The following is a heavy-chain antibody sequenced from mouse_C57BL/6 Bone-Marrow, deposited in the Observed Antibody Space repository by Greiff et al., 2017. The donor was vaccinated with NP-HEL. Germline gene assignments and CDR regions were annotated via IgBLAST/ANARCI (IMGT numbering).Heavy chain of an antibody. CDR2: ISSGSGTI. Sequence: DVHLVEPGGGLVKPGGSLKLSWAASGFTFSDYGMHWVRQAPETGLEWVAYISSGSGTIYYAHTVKGRFTFPRDNAKNTLYMQMTSLRSEDTAMYYGARRYYYGSSFAYWGQGTLVTVSA. J-gene: IGHJ3*01. CDR3: ARRYYYGSSFAY. D-gene: IGHD1-1*01. CDR1: GFTFSDYG. V-gene: IGHV5-17*01.